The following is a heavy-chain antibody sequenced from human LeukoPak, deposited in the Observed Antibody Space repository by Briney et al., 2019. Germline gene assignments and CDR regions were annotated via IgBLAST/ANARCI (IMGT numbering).Heavy chain of an antibody. Sequence: SSETLSLTCAVYGGSFSGYYWSWIRQPPGKGLEWIGEINHSGSTNYNPSLKSRVTISVDTSKNQFSLKLSSVTAADTAVYYCARHDDYDENDYWGQGTLVTVSS. CDR1: GGSFSGYY. V-gene: IGHV4-34*01. CDR3: ARHDDYDENDY. CDR2: INHSGST. D-gene: IGHD4-17*01. J-gene: IGHJ4*02.